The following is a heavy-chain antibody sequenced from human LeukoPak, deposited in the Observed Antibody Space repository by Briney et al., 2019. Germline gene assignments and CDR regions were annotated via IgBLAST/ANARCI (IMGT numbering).Heavy chain of an antibody. Sequence: GVSVRLSCAASGFTLSNYWLNWLRQAQGKGREGVANIEEGGNKKNYVDSVKGPFTISRDNVKNSIYLQMNSLRAEDTAVYYCARGRGIAVWGEGTLVTVSS. CDR1: GFTLSNYW. D-gene: IGHD6-19*01. J-gene: IGHJ4*02. CDR3: ARGRGIAV. V-gene: IGHV3-7*01. CDR2: IEEGGNKK.